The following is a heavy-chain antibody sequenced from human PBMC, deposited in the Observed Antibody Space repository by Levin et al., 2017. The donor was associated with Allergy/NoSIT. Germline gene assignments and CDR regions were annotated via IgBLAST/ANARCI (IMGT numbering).Heavy chain of an antibody. CDR1: GDSVSSNSAA. CDR3: ARDGGPNWGGHWYFDL. Sequence: SSQTLSLTCAISGDSVSSNSAAWNWIRQSPSRGLEWLGRTYYRSKWYNDYAVSVKSRITINPDTSKNQFSLQLNSVTPEDTAVYYCARDGGPNWGGHWYFDLWGRGTLVTVSS. CDR2: TYYRSKWYN. J-gene: IGHJ2*01. D-gene: IGHD7-27*01. V-gene: IGHV6-1*01.